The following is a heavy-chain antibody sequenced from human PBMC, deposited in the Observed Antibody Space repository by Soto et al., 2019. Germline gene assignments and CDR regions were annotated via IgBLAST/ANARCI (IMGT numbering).Heavy chain of an antibody. CDR3: ARVDSDVRRIAAESFGYY. J-gene: IGHJ4*02. V-gene: IGHV1-69*02. Sequence: GASVKVSCKASGYTFASYTISWVRQAPGQGLEWMGRIIPILGIANYAQKFQGRVTITADKSTSTAYMELSSLRSEDTAVYYCARVDSDVRRIAAESFGYYWGQGTLVTVSS. CDR1: GYTFASYT. CDR2: IIPILGIA. D-gene: IGHD6-13*01.